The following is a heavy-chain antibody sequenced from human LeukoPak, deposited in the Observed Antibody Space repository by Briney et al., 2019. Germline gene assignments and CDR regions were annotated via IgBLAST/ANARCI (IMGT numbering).Heavy chain of an antibody. V-gene: IGHV3-9*01. CDR1: GLTFDDYA. J-gene: IGHJ3*02. Sequence: GRSLRLSCAASGLTFDDYAMHWVRQAPGKGLEWVSGISWNSGSIGYADSGKGRFTISRDNAKNSLYLQMNSLRVEDTAFYYCVKDSSGYNDAFDMWGQGTMVTVSS. D-gene: IGHD3-22*01. CDR2: ISWNSGSI. CDR3: VKDSSGYNDAFDM.